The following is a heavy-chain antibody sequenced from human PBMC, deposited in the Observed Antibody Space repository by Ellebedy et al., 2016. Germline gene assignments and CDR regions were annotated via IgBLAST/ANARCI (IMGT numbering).Heavy chain of an antibody. CDR1: GFTFSSYW. D-gene: IGHD2-2*01. CDR2: IKQDGSEK. CDR3: ARDSYCSNTSCFHGFDY. Sequence: GESLKISXAASGFTFSSYWMSWVRQAPGKGLEWVANIKQDGSEKYDVDSVKGRFTISRDNAENSLYLQMNSLRAEDTAVYYCARDSYCSNTSCFHGFDYWGQGTLVTVSS. V-gene: IGHV3-7*01. J-gene: IGHJ4*02.